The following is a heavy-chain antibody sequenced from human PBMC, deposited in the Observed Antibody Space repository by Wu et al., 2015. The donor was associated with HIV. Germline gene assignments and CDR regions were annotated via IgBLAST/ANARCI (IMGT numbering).Heavy chain of an antibody. CDR3: ATEGGYYLTTSLDS. Sequence: QVQLVQSGAEVKKPGSSVKVSCKASGGTLRDYAISWVRQAPGQGLEWMGGISPRFGTAHYAQQFQGRVTITADESTNTAYMQLSSLRFDDTAIYYCATEGGYYLTTSLDSWGQGTLVTVSS. CDR2: ISPRFGTA. CDR1: GGTLRDYA. V-gene: IGHV1-69*12. J-gene: IGHJ4*02. D-gene: IGHD3-10*01.